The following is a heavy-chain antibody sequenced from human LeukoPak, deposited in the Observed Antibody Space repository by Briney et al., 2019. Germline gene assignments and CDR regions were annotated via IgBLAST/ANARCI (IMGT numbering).Heavy chain of an antibody. V-gene: IGHV1-46*02. CDR1: GYTFNTYY. D-gene: IGHD6-13*01. J-gene: IGHJ5*02. Sequence: ASVKVSCKASGYTFNTYYMHWVRQAPGQGLEWMGIINPSGGTTSYAQKFQGRVTMTGDMSTSTVYMELNSLRSEDTAVYYCARAIAATGTLISRWFDPWGQGTLVTVSS. CDR3: ARAIAATGTLISRWFDP. CDR2: INPSGGTT.